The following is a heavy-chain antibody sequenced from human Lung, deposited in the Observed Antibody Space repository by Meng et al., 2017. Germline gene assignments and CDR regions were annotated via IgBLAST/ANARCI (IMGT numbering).Heavy chain of an antibody. D-gene: IGHD3-22*01. CDR3: ARPDYYESSGYDY. CDR1: GFTFSSYD. Sequence: SLNFSCAASGFTFSSYDMHWVRQAPGKGLEWLTVISYDGSNKYYGDSVKGRFTISRDNCKNSLFLQMNSLRAEDTDVYFCARPDYYESSGYDYWGQGTLVTVSS. V-gene: IGHV3-30*03. J-gene: IGHJ4*02. CDR2: ISYDGSNK.